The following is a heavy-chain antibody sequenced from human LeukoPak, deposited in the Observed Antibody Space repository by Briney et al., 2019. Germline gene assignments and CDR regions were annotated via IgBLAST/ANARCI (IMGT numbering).Heavy chain of an antibody. Sequence: PGGSLRLSCEASGFTFNSYWMSWVRQAPGKGLELVANIKDDGSDKYYVDSVKGRFTISRDNAKNSLYLQMNSLRAEDTAVYYCASRVGVRGAYYYYGMDVWGQGTTVTVSS. CDR2: IKDDGSDK. CDR1: GFTFNSYW. V-gene: IGHV3-7*02. CDR3: ASRVGVRGAYYYYGMDV. J-gene: IGHJ6*02. D-gene: IGHD3-10*01.